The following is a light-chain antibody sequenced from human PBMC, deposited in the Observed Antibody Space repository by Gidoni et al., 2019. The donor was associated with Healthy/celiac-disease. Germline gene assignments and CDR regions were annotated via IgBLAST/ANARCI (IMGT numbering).Light chain of an antibody. CDR3: MQALQTL. J-gene: IGKJ2*01. CDR2: LGS. Sequence: DIVMTQSPLSLLVTPGEPASFSCRSSQSLLHSNGYNYLDWYLQKPGQSPQLLIYLGSNRASGVPDRFSGSGSGTDFTLKISRVEAEDVGVYYCMQALQTLFGQGTKLEIK. CDR1: QSLLHSNGYNY. V-gene: IGKV2-28*01.